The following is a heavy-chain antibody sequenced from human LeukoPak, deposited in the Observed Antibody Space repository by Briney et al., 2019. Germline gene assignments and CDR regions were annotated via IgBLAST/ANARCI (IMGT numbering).Heavy chain of an antibody. Sequence: GGSLRLSCAASGFTISSYWMSRLRQAPGKGLEWVAFIRYDGIVKHFADSVKGRFTISRDNAKNTLFVQMNSLRAEDTAVYYCAKGGNSGWNFVDYWGQGTLVTVSS. D-gene: IGHD6-19*01. CDR1: GFTISSYW. CDR2: IRYDGIVK. CDR3: AKGGNSGWNFVDY. J-gene: IGHJ4*02. V-gene: IGHV3-30*02.